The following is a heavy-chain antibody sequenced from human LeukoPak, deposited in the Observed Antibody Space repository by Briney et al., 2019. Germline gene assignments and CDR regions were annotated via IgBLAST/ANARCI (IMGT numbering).Heavy chain of an antibody. CDR1: GFTLSNYW. J-gene: IGHJ4*02. Sequence: PGGSLRLSCAASGFTLSNYWMNWVRQAPGKGLEWVANMKHDGTEKSYVDSVKGRFTISRDDAKNSLYLQINSLGAEDTARYYCARSPYSGSYGPFDYWGQGTLVTVSS. CDR2: MKHDGTEK. D-gene: IGHD1-26*01. CDR3: ARSPYSGSYGPFDY. V-gene: IGHV3-7*04.